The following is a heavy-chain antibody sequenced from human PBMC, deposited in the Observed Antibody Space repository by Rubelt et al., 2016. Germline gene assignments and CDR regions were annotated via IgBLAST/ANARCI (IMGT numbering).Heavy chain of an antibody. V-gene: IGHV3-48*04. D-gene: IGHD3-10*01. CDR3: ARVGEWFGELYLDY. Sequence: RLSCAASGFTFSSYSMNWVRQAPGKGLEWVSYISSSSSTIYYADSVKGRFTISRDNAKNSLYLQMNSLRAEDTAVYYCARVGEWFGELYLDYWGQGTLVTVSS. J-gene: IGHJ4*02. CDR1: GFTFSSYS. CDR2: ISSSSSTI.